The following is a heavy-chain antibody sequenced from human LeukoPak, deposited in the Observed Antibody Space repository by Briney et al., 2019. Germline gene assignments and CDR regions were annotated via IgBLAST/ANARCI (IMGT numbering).Heavy chain of an antibody. J-gene: IGHJ4*02. D-gene: IGHD3-22*01. CDR1: GFTFSSFA. CDR3: AKDLSYYYDSSGYYFDC. CDR2: ISGSGGST. Sequence: GGSLRPSCAASGFTFSSFAMSWVRQAPGKGLEWVSAISGSGGSTYYADSVKGRFTISRDNSKNTLYLQMNSLRAEDTAVYYCAKDLSYYYDSSGYYFDCWGQGTLVTVSS. V-gene: IGHV3-23*01.